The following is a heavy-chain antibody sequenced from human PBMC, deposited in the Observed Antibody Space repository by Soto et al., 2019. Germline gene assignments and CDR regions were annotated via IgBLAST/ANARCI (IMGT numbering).Heavy chain of an antibody. V-gene: IGHV1-18*01. CDR2: ISAYNGNT. D-gene: IGHD6-13*01. Sequence: QVQLVQSGAEVKKPGASVKVSCKASGYTFTSYAISWVRQAPGQGLEWMGWISAYNGNTNYAQKVQGRVTRTTDATTSTAYRELRSLRSDDTAVYYCARDAPPAAYWGQGTLVTVSS. CDR3: ARDAPPAAY. CDR1: GYTFTSYA. J-gene: IGHJ4*02.